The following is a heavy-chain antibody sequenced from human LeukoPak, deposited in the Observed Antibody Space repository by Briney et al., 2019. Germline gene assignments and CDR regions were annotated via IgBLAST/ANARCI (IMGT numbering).Heavy chain of an antibody. J-gene: IGHJ3*02. D-gene: IGHD4/OR15-4a*01. CDR3: AREGLDYGFDI. Sequence: GASVKVSCKASGGTFSSYAISWVRQAPGQGLEWMGGIIPIFGTANYAQKFQGRVTITADDSTSTDYMELSSLKSDDTAVYYCAREGLDYGFDIWGQGTMVTVSS. V-gene: IGHV1-69*13. CDR1: GGTFSSYA. CDR2: IIPIFGTA.